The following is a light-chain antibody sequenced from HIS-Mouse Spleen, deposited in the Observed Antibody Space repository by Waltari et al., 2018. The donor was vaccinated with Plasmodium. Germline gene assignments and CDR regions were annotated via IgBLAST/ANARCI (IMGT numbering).Light chain of an antibody. CDR3: CSYAGSSTFVV. CDR1: SSDVGSYNL. J-gene: IGLJ2*01. V-gene: IGLV2-23*03. Sequence: QSALTQPASVSGSPGQSITISCTGTSSDVGSYNLVSWYQQHPGKAPKLMIYEGSKRSSGVSNRFSGSKSGNTASLTISGLQAEDEADYYCCSYAGSSTFVVCGGGTKLTVL. CDR2: EGS.